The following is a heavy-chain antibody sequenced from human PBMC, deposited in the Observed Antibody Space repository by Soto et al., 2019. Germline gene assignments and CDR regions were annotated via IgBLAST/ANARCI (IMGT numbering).Heavy chain of an antibody. CDR3: AREAPFLERRPFDY. J-gene: IGHJ4*02. CDR1: GFTFSSYG. Sequence: QVQLVESGGGVVQPGRSLRLSCAASGFTFSSYGMHWVRQAPGKGLEWVAVIWDDGSKKYYADFVKGRFTISRDNSKNPRYLQMNRLRAEDTAVYYCAREAPFLERRPFDYWGQGTLVTVSS. V-gene: IGHV3-33*01. CDR2: IWDDGSKK. D-gene: IGHD3-3*01.